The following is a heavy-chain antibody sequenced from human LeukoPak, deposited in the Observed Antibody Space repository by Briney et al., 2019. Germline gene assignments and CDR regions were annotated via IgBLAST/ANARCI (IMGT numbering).Heavy chain of an antibody. Sequence: SVKVSCKASGGTFSSYAISWVRQAPGQGLEWMGGIIPIFGTANYAQKFQGRVTITADKSTSTAYMELSSLRSEDTAVYYCARDGIAVAGTGGYYFDYWGQGTLVTVSS. J-gene: IGHJ4*02. CDR3: ARDGIAVAGTGGYYFDY. V-gene: IGHV1-69*06. CDR1: GGTFSSYA. D-gene: IGHD6-19*01. CDR2: IIPIFGTA.